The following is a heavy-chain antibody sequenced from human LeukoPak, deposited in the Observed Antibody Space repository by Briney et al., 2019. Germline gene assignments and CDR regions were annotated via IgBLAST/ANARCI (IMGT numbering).Heavy chain of an antibody. J-gene: IGHJ4*02. Sequence: GGSLRLSCRASGFTFSDHYMIWVRQAPGKGLEYISYLSNTGSDSFYADSVKGRFSISRDNAEKSLYLQMNDLRAEDTAVYYCARGHWGLDYWGQGTLVTVSS. D-gene: IGHD7-27*01. CDR3: ARGHWGLDY. CDR1: GFTFSDHY. CDR2: LSNTGSDS. V-gene: IGHV3-11*01.